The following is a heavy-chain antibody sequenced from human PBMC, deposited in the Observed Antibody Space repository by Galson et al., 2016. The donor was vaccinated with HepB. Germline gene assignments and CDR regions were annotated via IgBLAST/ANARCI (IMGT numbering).Heavy chain of an antibody. CDR2: IYHSGST. CDR1: GGSISSTTW. V-gene: IGHV4-4*02. D-gene: IGHD1-7*01. Sequence: SETLSLTCAVSGGSISSTTWWSWVRQPPGKGLEWIGQIYHSGSTNYSPSLMSRVTISVDMSKNQFSLKLSSVTAADTAVYYCARLGTSSIGPADYWGQGTLVTVSS. J-gene: IGHJ4*02. CDR3: ARLGTSSIGPADY.